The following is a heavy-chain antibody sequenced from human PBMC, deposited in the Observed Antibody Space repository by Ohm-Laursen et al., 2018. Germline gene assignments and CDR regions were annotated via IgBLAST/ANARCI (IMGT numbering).Heavy chain of an antibody. CDR3: VRGGPGGTPDDY. CDR2: IYTSGTT. J-gene: IGHJ4*02. Sequence: SETLSLTCTVSGGSISSYYWSWIRQPAGKGLEWIGRIYTSGTTNYNPSLTSRVTMSVDTSKNQLSLELTSVTAADTAVYYCVRGGPGGTPDDYWGQGTLVTVSS. D-gene: IGHD1-7*01. CDR1: GGSISSYY. V-gene: IGHV4-4*07.